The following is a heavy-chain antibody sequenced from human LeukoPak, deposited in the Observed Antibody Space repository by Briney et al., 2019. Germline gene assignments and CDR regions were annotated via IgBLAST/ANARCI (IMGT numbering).Heavy chain of an antibody. CDR2: IYYSGST. CDR3: ATLNDYGDYGRDY. CDR1: GGSISSSSYY. J-gene: IGHJ4*02. D-gene: IGHD4-17*01. V-gene: IGHV4-39*01. Sequence: SETLSLTCTVFGGSISSSSYYWGWIRQPPGEGLEWIGSIYYSGSTYYNPSLKSRVTISVDTSKNQFSLKLSSVTAADTAVYYCATLNDYGDYGRDYWGQGTPVTVSS.